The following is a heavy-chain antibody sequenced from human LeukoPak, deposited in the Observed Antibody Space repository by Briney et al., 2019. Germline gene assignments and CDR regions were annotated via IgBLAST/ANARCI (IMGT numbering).Heavy chain of an antibody. CDR2: IRYDGSNK. CDR3: AKERYSSSFGWFDP. Sequence: GGSLRLSCAASGFTFGVYGLHWVRQAPGKGLEWVAFIRYDGSNKYYADSVKGRFTISRDNSKNTLYLQMNSLRAEDTAVYYCAKERYSSSFGWFDPWGQGTLVTVSS. D-gene: IGHD6-6*01. J-gene: IGHJ5*02. V-gene: IGHV3-30*02. CDR1: GFTFGVYG.